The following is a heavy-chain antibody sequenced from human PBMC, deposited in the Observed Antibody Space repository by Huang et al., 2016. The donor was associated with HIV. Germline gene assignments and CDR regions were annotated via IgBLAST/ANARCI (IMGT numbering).Heavy chain of an antibody. CDR3: ARGGNRRFDY. CDR1: GASLSGYY. Sequence: QVQLQQWGAGLWRPSETLSLSCTVSGASLSGYYWSWIRQPPGKGLEWIGEIYHSGSSNYTPSLKSRVIMSVDTAKNHFSLNLTSVTAADTAVYYCARGGNRRFDYWGQGALVTVSS. V-gene: IGHV4-34*01. CDR2: IYHSGSS. J-gene: IGHJ4*02.